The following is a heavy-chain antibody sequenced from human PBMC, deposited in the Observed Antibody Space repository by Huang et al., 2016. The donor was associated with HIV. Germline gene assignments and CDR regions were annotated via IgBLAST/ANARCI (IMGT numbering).Heavy chain of an antibody. Sequence: QVQLVESGGGVVQPGRSLRLSCAASGFTFSSYAMHWVRQAPGKGLEWGAVSAYDGSNKYDADSVKGRFTISRDNSKNTLYLQMNSLRTEDTAVYYCARDDSSGYYGLNYMDVWGKGTTVTVSS. CDR1: GFTFSSYA. J-gene: IGHJ6*03. CDR3: ARDDSSGYYGLNYMDV. D-gene: IGHD3-22*01. V-gene: IGHV3-30-3*01. CDR2: SAYDGSNK.